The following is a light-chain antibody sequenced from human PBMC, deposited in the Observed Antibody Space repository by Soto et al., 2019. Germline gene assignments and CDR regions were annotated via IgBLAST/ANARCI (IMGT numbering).Light chain of an antibody. V-gene: IGKV1-5*01. J-gene: IGKJ1*01. CDR2: DAS. CDR1: QSVRSW. CDR3: QQYSVYWT. Sequence: DIQMTQSPSTLSASVGDRVTITCRASQSVRSWLAWYQQKPGSAPKFLIYDASSLESGVPSRFSGSGSGTEFTLTISNLQPDDFATYYCQQYSVYWTFGQGTKVDIK.